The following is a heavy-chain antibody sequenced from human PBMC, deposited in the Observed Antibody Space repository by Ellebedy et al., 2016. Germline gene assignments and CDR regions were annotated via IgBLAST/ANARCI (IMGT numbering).Heavy chain of an antibody. CDR2: IYYSGST. Sequence: SETLSLXXTVSGGSISSYYWSWIRQPPGKGLEWIGYIYYSGSTNYNPSLKSRVTISVDTSKNQFSLKLSSVTAADTAVYYCARMADPYAFDIWGQGTMVTVSS. V-gene: IGHV4-59*01. CDR3: ARMADPYAFDI. CDR1: GGSISSYY. D-gene: IGHD5-24*01. J-gene: IGHJ3*02.